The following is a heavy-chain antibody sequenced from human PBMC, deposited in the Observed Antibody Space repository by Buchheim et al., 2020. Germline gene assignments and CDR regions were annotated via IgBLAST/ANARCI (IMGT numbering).Heavy chain of an antibody. Sequence: QVLLQQWGAGLLKPSETLSLSCGVYDGVLSGYYWTWIRQTPGKGLEWIGEINHSGSTNYNPSLKSRVTISVDTSKNQFSLKLSSVTAADTAVYYCARSYNWNYYGYWGQGTL. J-gene: IGHJ4*02. CDR3: ARSYNWNYYGY. V-gene: IGHV4-34*01. CDR1: DGVLSGYY. CDR2: INHSGST. D-gene: IGHD1-7*01.